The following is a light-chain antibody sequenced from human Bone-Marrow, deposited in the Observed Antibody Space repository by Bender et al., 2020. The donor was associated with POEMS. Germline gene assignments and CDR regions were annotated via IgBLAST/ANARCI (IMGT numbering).Light chain of an antibody. CDR2: ANI. V-gene: IGLV1-40*01. J-gene: IGLJ3*02. Sequence: QSVLTQPPSVSGAPGQRVTIPCTGSTTNIGMGFDVNWYQVLPGTAPRLLIYANINRPSGVPDRFSGSKSGTSVSLAITGLQAEDEADYYCQSFDTSLSGWVFGAGTKLTV. CDR1: TTNIGMGFD. CDR3: QSFDTSLSGWV.